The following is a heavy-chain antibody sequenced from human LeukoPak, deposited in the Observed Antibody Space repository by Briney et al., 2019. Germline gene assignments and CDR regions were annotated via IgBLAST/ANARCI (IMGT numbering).Heavy chain of an antibody. J-gene: IGHJ6*03. CDR3: ARAQGQWIQLPAYYYMDV. Sequence: SETLSLTCTVSGGSISSYYWSWIRQPPGKGLEWIGYVYYSGSTNYNPSLKSRVTISVDTSKNQFSLKLSSVTAADTAVYYCARAQGQWIQLPAYYYMDVWGKGTTVTISS. D-gene: IGHD5-18*01. CDR2: VYYSGST. CDR1: GGSISSYY. V-gene: IGHV4-59*01.